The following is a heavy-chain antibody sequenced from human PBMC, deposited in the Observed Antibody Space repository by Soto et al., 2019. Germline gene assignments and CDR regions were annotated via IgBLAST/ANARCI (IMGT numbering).Heavy chain of an antibody. CDR1: GFTFRTYS. Sequence: GGSLRLSCEASGFTFRTYSMNWVRQAPGKGLEWISYISTSSSAVYYADSVKGRFSISRDNARNSLYLQLNSLRPEDTAVYYYARDNTTYCSSITCHFDYWGQGTLVTVPS. CDR3: ARDNTTYCSSITCHFDY. D-gene: IGHD2-2*01. CDR2: ISTSSSAV. J-gene: IGHJ4*02. V-gene: IGHV3-48*01.